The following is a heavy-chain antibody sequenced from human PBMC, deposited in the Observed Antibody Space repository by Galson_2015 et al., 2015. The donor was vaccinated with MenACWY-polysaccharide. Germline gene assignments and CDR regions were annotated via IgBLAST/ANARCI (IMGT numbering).Heavy chain of an antibody. Sequence: QSGAEVKKPGESLKISCQGSQYTFSNYWVAWVRQMPGKGLEWMGIIYTGDSDTRYSPSFQGQVTISADKSISTAYLQWTSLKASDTAIYYCTRLSTIGSSCTPFEYWGQGTLVTVSS. D-gene: IGHD5/OR15-5a*01. CDR3: TRLSTIGSSCTPFEY. J-gene: IGHJ4*02. V-gene: IGHV5-51*01. CDR1: QYTFSNYW. CDR2: IYTGDSDT.